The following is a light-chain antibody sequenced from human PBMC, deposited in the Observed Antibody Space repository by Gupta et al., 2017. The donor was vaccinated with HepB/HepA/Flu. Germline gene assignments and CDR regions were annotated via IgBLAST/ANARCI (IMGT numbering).Light chain of an antibody. CDR2: RDT. J-gene: IGLJ2*01. CDR3: QAADRSGTYVV. V-gene: IGLV3-25*03. CDR1: ALPKQF. Sequence: SYELTQPTSVSVSPGQTATITCSGDALPKQFAYWYQQKPGQAPVVIIYRDTERPSGIPERFSGSTSGTIITLTISGVQAEDEADYYYQAADRSGTYVVFGGGTKLTVL.